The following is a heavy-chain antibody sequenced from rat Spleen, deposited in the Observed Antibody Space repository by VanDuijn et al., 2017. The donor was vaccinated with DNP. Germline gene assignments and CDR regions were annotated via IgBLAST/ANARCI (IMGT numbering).Heavy chain of an antibody. CDR1: GFTFSDYY. Sequence: EVQLVESGGGLVQPGRSLKLSCAASGFTFSDYYMAWVRQAPTKGLEWVAYISYDGSSTYYRDSVKGRFTISRDNAKSTLYLQMDSLRSEETATYYCARQSAAISTGFAYWGQGTLVTVSS. V-gene: IGHV5-7*01. J-gene: IGHJ3*01. D-gene: IGHD1-2*01. CDR2: ISYDGSST. CDR3: ARQSAAISTGFAY.